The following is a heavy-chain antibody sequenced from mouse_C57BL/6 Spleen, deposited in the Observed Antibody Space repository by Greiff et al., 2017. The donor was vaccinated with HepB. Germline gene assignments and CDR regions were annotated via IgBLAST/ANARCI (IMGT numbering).Heavy chain of an antibody. V-gene: IGHV1-67*01. CDR3: ARRTTVEGDY. CDR2: ICTYYGDA. J-gene: IGHJ2*01. Sequence: QVQLQQSGPELVRPGVSVKISCKGSGYTFPDYAMHWVKQSHAKSLEGVGVICTYYGDASYNQKFKDKATITVGKTSSTAYMELARLTAEGSAVYYSARRTTVEGDYWGQGTTLTVSS. CDR1: GYTFPDYA. D-gene: IGHD1-1*01.